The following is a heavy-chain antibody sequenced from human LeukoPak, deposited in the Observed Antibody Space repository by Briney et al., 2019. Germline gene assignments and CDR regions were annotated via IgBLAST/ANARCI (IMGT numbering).Heavy chain of an antibody. CDR3: ARGGFDY. D-gene: IGHD3-10*01. CDR1: GGSISSSNYY. V-gene: IGHV4-39*01. Sequence: PSETLSLTCTVSGGSISSSNYYWGWIRQPPGKGLEWIGSIYYSGSTYYNPSLKSRITISVDTSKNQFSLKLSSVTAADTAVYYCARGGFDYWGQGTLVTVPS. CDR2: IYYSGST. J-gene: IGHJ4*02.